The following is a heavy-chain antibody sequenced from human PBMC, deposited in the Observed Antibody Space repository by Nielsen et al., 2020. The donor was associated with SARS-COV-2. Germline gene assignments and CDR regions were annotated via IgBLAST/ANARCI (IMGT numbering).Heavy chain of an antibody. CDR1: GFTFRNHE. CDR3: ARERVYFDL. V-gene: IGHV3-48*03. J-gene: IGHJ2*01. CDR2: IGRSSSTT. Sequence: GESLKISCAASGFTFRNHEMSWVRQAPGKGLEWISTIGRSSSTTNNADSVKGRFTISRDNANLYLQMTSLRVEDTAVYYCARERVYFDLWGRGTLVTVSS.